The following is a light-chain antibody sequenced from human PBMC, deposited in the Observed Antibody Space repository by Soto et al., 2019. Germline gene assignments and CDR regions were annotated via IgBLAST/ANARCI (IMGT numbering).Light chain of an antibody. V-gene: IGLV2-8*01. CDR1: SSDVGGYNY. CDR3: RSYAGSNNFV. CDR2: EVS. J-gene: IGLJ2*01. Sequence: QSVLTQPPSASGSPGQSVTISCTGTSSDVGGYNYVSWYQQHPGKAPKLMIYEVSKRPSGVPDRFSGSKSGNTASLTVSALQAEDEADYYCRSYAGSNNFVFGGGTKLTVL.